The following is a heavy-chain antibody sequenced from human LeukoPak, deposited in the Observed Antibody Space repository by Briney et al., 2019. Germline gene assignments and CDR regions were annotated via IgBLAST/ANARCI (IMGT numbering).Heavy chain of an antibody. CDR1: GLTFSSYS. V-gene: IGHV3-48*02. CDR3: ARRGDI. CDR2: ISGSSSFI. Sequence: SGGSLRLSCVASGLTFSSYSMNWVRQAPGKGLEWVSYISGSSSFIYYADAVKGRFTISRDNAKNSLYLQMNSLRDEDTAVYFCARRGDIWGQGTTVTVSS. J-gene: IGHJ3*02.